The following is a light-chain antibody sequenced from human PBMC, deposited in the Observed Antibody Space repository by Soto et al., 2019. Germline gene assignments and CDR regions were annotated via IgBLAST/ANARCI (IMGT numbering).Light chain of an antibody. J-gene: IGKJ5*01. CDR1: QGISSY. CDR3: QQLNSYPAIT. Sequence: IQLTQSPSSLSASVGDRVTITCRASQGISSYLGWYQQKPGKAPNLLIYDASTLHSGVPSRFSGGGSGTDFTLTISSLQPEDFATYYCQQLNSYPAITFGQGTRLEIK. V-gene: IGKV1-9*01. CDR2: DAS.